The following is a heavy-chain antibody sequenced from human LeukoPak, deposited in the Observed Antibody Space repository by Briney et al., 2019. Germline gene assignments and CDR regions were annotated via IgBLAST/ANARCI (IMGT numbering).Heavy chain of an antibody. CDR3: ARDPSFSSGWFDP. CDR2: IYYIGST. Sequence: SETLSLTCTVSGGSISSYYWSWIRQPPGKGLEWIGYIYYIGSTKYNPSLKSRVTISIDTSKRQFSLKLSSATVADTAVYYCARDPSFSSGWFDPWGQGTLVTVSS. V-gene: IGHV4-59*01. D-gene: IGHD6-19*01. CDR1: GGSISSYY. J-gene: IGHJ5*02.